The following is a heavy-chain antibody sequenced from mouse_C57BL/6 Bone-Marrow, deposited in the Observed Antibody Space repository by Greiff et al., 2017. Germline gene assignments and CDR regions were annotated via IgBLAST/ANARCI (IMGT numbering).Heavy chain of an antibody. CDR2: IYPSDSAT. CDR1: GYTFTSYW. J-gene: IGHJ3*01. V-gene: IGHV1-61*01. Sequence: VQLQQPGAELVRPGSSVKLSCKASGYTFTSYWMDWVKQRPGQGLAWIGNIYPSDSATHYNQKFKDKATLTADKSSSTASMQLSSLTSEDSAVXYSARGGKKLPGFDYWGQGTLVTVS. CDR3: ARGGKKLPGFDY. D-gene: IGHD1-1*01.